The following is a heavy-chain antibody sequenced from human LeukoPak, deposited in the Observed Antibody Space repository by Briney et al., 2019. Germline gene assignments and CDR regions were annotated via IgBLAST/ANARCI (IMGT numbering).Heavy chain of an antibody. CDR3: ARDTNYGDDSYFDY. J-gene: IGHJ4*02. CDR1: GFTFSNAW. V-gene: IGHV3-30-3*01. CDR2: ISYDGSNK. Sequence: GGSLRLSCAASGFTFSNAWMSWVRQAPGRGLEWVAVISYDGSNKYYADSVKGRFTISRDNSKNTLYLQMNSLRAEDTAVYYCARDTNYGDDSYFDYWGQGTLVTVSS. D-gene: IGHD4-17*01.